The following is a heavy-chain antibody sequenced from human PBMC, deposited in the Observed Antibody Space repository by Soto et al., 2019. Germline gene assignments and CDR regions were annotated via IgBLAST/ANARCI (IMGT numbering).Heavy chain of an antibody. CDR3: AEDRPRRTSGYFFAY. J-gene: IGHJ4*02. D-gene: IGHD1-1*01. CDR2: VSASGLNT. V-gene: IGHV3-23*01. Sequence: EVQLLESGGKLVQPGGSLTLSCAASGFTFSTYAMAWVRQAPGKGLAWVSGVSASGLNTDYADPVKGRFYISRDNSKNTVSLHMNRLRAEDTALYYCAEDRPRRTSGYFFAYWGQGPPVTVSS. CDR1: GFTFSTYA.